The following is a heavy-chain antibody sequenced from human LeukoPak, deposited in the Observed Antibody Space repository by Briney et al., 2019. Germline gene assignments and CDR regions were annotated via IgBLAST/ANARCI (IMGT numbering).Heavy chain of an antibody. CDR1: GGSISSGSYY. CDR3: AGSQYTLGYCSSTSCYAGGDAFDI. J-gene: IGHJ3*02. D-gene: IGHD2-2*01. V-gene: IGHV4-61*10. Sequence: MTSETLSLTCTVSGGSISSGSYYWSWIRQPAGKGLEWIGYIYYSGSTNYNPSLKSRVTISVDTSKNQFSLKLSSVTAADTAVYYCAGSQYTLGYCSSTSCYAGGDAFDIWGQGTMVTVSS. CDR2: IYYSGST.